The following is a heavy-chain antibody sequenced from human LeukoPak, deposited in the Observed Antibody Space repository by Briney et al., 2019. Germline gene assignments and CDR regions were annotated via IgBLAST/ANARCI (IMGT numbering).Heavy chain of an antibody. CDR2: ISTYIGNT. D-gene: IGHD4-23*01. CDR1: GYTFGDYG. CDR3: ARVRDYGGNSDAFDI. Sequence: ASVKVSCKASGYTFGDYGMIWVRQAPGQGLEWMGWISTYIGNTNYAQKLQGRVTVTTDTSTSTAYMELRSLRSDDTAVYYCARVRDYGGNSDAFDIWGQGTMVTVSS. V-gene: IGHV1-18*01. J-gene: IGHJ3*02.